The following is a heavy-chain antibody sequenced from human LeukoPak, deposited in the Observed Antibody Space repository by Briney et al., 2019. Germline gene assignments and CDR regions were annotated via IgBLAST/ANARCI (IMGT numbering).Heavy chain of an antibody. D-gene: IGHD2-2*01. Sequence: SETLSLTCAVYGGSFSAYSWNWIRQPPGRGLEWIGEIYHGGSTNYNPSLKSRVTISLDTSKKQFSLKLTSVTAADTAVYYCARHWGYCSSTSCRHNWFDPWGQGTLVTVSS. CDR2: IYHGGST. J-gene: IGHJ5*02. CDR3: ARHWGYCSSTSCRHNWFDP. CDR1: GGSFSAYS. V-gene: IGHV4-34*01.